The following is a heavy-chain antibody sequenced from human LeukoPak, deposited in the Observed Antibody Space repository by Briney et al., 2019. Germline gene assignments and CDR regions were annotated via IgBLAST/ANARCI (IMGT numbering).Heavy chain of an antibody. D-gene: IGHD3-16*01. CDR3: ARAALSRGEGDYFDY. V-gene: IGHV4-39*07. CDR1: GGSISSSSYC. J-gene: IGHJ4*02. CDR2: IYYSGST. Sequence: TSSGTLSLTCTVSGGSISSSSYCWGWLRQPPGKGREWFGRIYYSGSTYYNPSLKSRVTISVDTSKNQFSLKLSSVTAADTAVYYCARAALSRGEGDYFDYWGQGTLVTVSS.